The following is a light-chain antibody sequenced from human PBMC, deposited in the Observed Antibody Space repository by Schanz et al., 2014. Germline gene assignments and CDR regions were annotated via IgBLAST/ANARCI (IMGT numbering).Light chain of an antibody. V-gene: IGLV2-8*01. Sequence: QSALTQPPSASGSPGQSVTISCTGTSSDVGGYNFVSWYQQHPGKAPKLMIYEVSNRPSGVPDRFSGSKSGNTASLTVSGLQAEDEADYYCCSYAGDTPHVALGGGTKLTV. J-gene: IGLJ2*01. CDR1: SSDVGGYNF. CDR3: CSYAGDTPHVA. CDR2: EVS.